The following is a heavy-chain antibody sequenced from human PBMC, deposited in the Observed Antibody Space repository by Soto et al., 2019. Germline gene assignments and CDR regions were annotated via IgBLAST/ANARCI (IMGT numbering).Heavy chain of an antibody. J-gene: IGHJ4*02. CDR2: ISAYNANT. D-gene: IGHD2-21*02. CDR3: ATVQGTVVTPGLFY. CDR1: GYTFTSYG. V-gene: IGHV1-18*01. Sequence: ASVKVSCKASGYTFTSYGFSWVRQAPGQGLEWMGWISAYNANTHYAQKLQGRVTMTTDTSTTTAYMELRSLRSDDTAVYYCATVQGTVVTPGLFYWGQGTLVTAPQ.